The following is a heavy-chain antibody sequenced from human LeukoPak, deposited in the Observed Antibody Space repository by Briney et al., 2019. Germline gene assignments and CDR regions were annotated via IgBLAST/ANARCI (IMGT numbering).Heavy chain of an antibody. D-gene: IGHD6-19*01. CDR2: INPSGGST. J-gene: IGHJ4*02. V-gene: IGHV1-46*01. Sequence: ASVKVSCKAAGYSFTSYYMHWVRQAPGQGLEWMGIINPSGGSTSYAQKLQGRVTMTTDTSTNTAYMELRSLRSDDTAVYYCARGIAVAGTVVYFDYWGQGTLVTVSS. CDR1: GYSFTSYY. CDR3: ARGIAVAGTVVYFDY.